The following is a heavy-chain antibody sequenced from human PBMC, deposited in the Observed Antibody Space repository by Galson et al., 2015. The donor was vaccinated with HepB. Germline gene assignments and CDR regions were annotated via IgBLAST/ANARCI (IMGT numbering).Heavy chain of an antibody. CDR3: ATDYVPEFHVGSAHDY. V-gene: IGHV3-23*01. CDR1: GFTFSSYA. CDR2: ISGSGDYT. Sequence: SLRLSCAASGFTFSSYAMNWVRQAPGKGLEWVSYISGSGDYTVYADSVKGRFTISRDDSNNTLYLQMNSLKTEDTAVYYCATDYVPEFHVGSAHDYWGQGTLVTVSS. J-gene: IGHJ4*02. D-gene: IGHD3-16*01.